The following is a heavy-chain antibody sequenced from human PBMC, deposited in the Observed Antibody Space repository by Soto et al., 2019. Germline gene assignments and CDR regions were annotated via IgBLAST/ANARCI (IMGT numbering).Heavy chain of an antibody. J-gene: IGHJ6*03. V-gene: IGHV5-51*01. Sequence: PVDDLTISCGRSGYTFTHYWIVWVRQLPAKGLAWMEVIYPGDSKTKYSPSFQGQVTLSADKYITSAYLPWNSLLASDPAGYYLAGHQVGYCGPSSCYYCWEVWGKRTRVTV. CDR3: AGHQVGYCGPSSCYYCWEV. D-gene: IGHD2-21*01. CDR1: GYTFTHYW. CDR2: IYPGDSKT.